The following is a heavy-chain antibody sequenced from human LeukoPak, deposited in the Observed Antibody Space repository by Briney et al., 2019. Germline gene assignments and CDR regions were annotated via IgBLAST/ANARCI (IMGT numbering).Heavy chain of an antibody. Sequence: PGGSLRLSCAASGFTFSTFDMNWVRQAPGKGLEWVASIKSLSPDRDYADSLQGRFTISRDDDKNSLYLQMSSLRAEDTAVYYCASWRGSGYFYYGMDVWGQGTTVTVSS. CDR3: ASWRGSGYFYYGMDV. J-gene: IGHJ6*02. V-gene: IGHV3-21*01. D-gene: IGHD3-10*01. CDR2: IKSLSPDR. CDR1: GFTFSTFD.